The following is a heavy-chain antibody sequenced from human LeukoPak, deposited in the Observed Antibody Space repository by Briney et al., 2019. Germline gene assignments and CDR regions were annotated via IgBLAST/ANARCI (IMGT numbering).Heavy chain of an antibody. D-gene: IGHD2-2*01. CDR1: GFTFSNAW. CDR3: ARYCSSTSCYVRFDY. Sequence: GGSLRLSCAASGFTFSNAWMNWVRQAPGKGLEWVSAISGSGGSTYYADSVKGRFTISRDNSKNTLYLQMNSLRAEDTAVYYCARYCSSTSCYVRFDYWGQGTLVTVSS. CDR2: ISGSGGST. V-gene: IGHV3-23*01. J-gene: IGHJ4*02.